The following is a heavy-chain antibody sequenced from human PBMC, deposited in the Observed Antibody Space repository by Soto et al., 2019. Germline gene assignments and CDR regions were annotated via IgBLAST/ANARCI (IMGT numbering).Heavy chain of an antibody. CDR2: IIPIFGTP. D-gene: IGHD3-22*01. CDR1: GGTFSRLA. CDR3: ARGWGEDSSDYFYAY. V-gene: IGHV1-69*01. J-gene: IGHJ4*02. Sequence: QVQLVQSGAEVRKPGSSVKVSCKASGGTFSRLAISWVRQAPGQGLEWMGGIIPIFGTPNHEQKFQDRHTIPADEDRITVHRELSSLRSEDRDIYYCARGWGEDSSDYFYAYWGEGTLVIVSS.